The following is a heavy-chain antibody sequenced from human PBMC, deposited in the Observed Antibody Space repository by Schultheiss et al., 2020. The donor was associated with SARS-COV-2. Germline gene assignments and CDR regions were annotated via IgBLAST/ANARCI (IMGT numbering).Heavy chain of an antibody. J-gene: IGHJ6*02. Sequence: SETLSLTCTVSGGSISGNYWSWIRQSPGKGLEWIGYVAYNGNTNYNPSLQSRLTISVDMSRNRFSLKLSSVTAADTALYYCARDLQLRELSPPGGLDVWGQGTTVTVSS. CDR1: GGSISGNY. CDR2: VAYNGNT. V-gene: IGHV4-59*01. D-gene: IGHD2/OR15-2a*01. CDR3: ARDLQLRELSPPGGLDV.